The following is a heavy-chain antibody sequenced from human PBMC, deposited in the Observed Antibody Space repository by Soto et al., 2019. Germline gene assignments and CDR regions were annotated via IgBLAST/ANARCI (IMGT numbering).Heavy chain of an antibody. D-gene: IGHD1-26*01. CDR3: ALYSGSYFYYGMDV. V-gene: IGHV4-59*01. CDR2: IYYSGST. J-gene: IGHJ6*02. Sequence: QVQLQESGPGLVKPSETLSLTCTVSGGSISSYYWSWIRQPPGKGLEWIGYIYYSGSTNYNPSLKSLVSISVDTSKNQFSLKLSSVTAADTAVSYCALYSGSYFYYGMDVWGQGTTVTVSS. CDR1: GGSISSYY.